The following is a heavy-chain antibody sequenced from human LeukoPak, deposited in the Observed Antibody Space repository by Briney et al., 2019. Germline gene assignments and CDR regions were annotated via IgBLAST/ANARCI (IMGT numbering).Heavy chain of an antibody. D-gene: IGHD3-9*01. Sequence: ASVKVSCKASGYTFTSYGISRVRQAPGQGLEWLGWISAYNGNTNYAQKLQGRVTMTTDTSTSTAYMELRSLRSDDTAVYYCSRDGDGIRYFDPLYYFDYWGQGTLVTVSS. V-gene: IGHV1-18*01. CDR3: SRDGDGIRYFDPLYYFDY. J-gene: IGHJ4*02. CDR1: GYTFTSYG. CDR2: ISAYNGNT.